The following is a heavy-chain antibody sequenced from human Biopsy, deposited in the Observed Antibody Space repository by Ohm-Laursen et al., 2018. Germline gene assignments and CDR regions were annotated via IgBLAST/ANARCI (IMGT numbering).Heavy chain of an antibody. D-gene: IGHD4-23*01. Sequence: TLSLICTVSGGSFTGHYWSWIRQPPGQGLEWIGHISYTGYTSYNASLKSRVTISVDTSRNHFSLRLSSLTAADTAVYYCARGSNDFGGLYFPRWGQGTLLTVSS. J-gene: IGHJ4*02. V-gene: IGHV4-59*11. CDR1: GGSFTGHY. CDR2: ISYTGYT. CDR3: ARGSNDFGGLYFPR.